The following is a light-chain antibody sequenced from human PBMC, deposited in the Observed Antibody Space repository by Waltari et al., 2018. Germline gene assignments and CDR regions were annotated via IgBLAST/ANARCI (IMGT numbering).Light chain of an antibody. CDR3: AAWDDNLNGWA. Sequence: QSVLTQPPSASGTPGQRVTISCSGSSSHLGFHTLSSYQQVPGAAPRILMYTDNQRPSGVPDRFSGSKSGSSASLAISGLRPEDEADYYCAAWDDNLNGWAFGGGTKVTVL. J-gene: IGLJ3*02. CDR2: TDN. CDR1: SSHLGFHT. V-gene: IGLV1-44*01.